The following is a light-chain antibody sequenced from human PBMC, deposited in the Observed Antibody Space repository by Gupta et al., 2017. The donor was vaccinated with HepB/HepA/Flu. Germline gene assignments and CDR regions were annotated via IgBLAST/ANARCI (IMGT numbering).Light chain of an antibody. J-gene: IGLJ3*02. CDR3: QSHDSSRSVRV. CDR1: SSNLGADYD. CDR2: DNS. Sequence: QSVLTQPPSVSGAPGQRVTISCTGSSSNLGADYDLHWYQQHPGTAPKLLIFDNSCRRSGVPDRFSVSTSGTSASLAITGLQAEDEADYYCQSHDSSRSVRVFGGGTKLTVL. V-gene: IGLV1-40*01.